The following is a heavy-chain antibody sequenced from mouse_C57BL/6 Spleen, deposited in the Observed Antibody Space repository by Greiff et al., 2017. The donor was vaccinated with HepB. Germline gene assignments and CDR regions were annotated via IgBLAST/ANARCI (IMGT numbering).Heavy chain of an antibody. Sequence: QVQLQQSGAELVRPGTSVKMSCKASGYTFTNYWIGWAKQRPGHGLEWIGDIYPGGGYTNYNEKFKGKATLTADKSSSTAYMQFSSLKSEDSAIYYCARGDGLSWFAYWGQGTLVTVSA. J-gene: IGHJ3*01. D-gene: IGHD2-3*01. CDR1: GYTFTNYW. CDR3: ARGDGLSWFAY. V-gene: IGHV1-63*01. CDR2: IYPGGGYT.